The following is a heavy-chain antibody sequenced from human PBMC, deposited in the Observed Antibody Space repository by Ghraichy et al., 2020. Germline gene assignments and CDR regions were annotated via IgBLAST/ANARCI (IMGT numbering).Heavy chain of an antibody. J-gene: IGHJ6*02. V-gene: IGHV4-59*01. CDR3: ARDRGPYYYYGMDV. Sequence: SETLSLTCTVSGGSITSYYWSWIRQPPGKGLEWIAYIYYSGSTNYNPSLKSRVTMSVDTSRNQFSLKLSSVTAADTAVYYCARDRGPYYYYGMDVWGQGTTVTFSS. CDR2: IYYSGST. CDR1: GGSITSYY.